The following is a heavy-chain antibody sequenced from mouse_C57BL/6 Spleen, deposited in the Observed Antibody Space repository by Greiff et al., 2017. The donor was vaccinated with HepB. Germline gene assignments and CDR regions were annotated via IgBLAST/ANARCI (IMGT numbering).Heavy chain of an antibody. CDR3: ARNPNYYGSTSWFAY. Sequence: VQLQQPGAELVRPGSSVKLSCKASGYTFTSYWMDWVKQRPGQGLEWIGNIYPSDSETHYNQKFKDKATLTVDKSSSTAYMQLSSLTSEDSAVYYCARNPNYYGSTSWFAYWGQGTLVTVSA. V-gene: IGHV1-61*01. CDR1: GYTFTSYW. CDR2: IYPSDSET. D-gene: IGHD1-1*01. J-gene: IGHJ3*01.